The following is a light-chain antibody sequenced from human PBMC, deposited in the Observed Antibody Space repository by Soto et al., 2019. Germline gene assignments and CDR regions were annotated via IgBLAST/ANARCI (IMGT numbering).Light chain of an antibody. CDR3: QPRRSSLT. J-gene: IGKJ4*01. V-gene: IGKV3-11*01. CDR1: QSVSTY. CDR2: DVS. Sequence: IVLTQSPATLSLSPGERATLSCRASQSVSTYLAWYQQKSGQAPRLLIYDVSKRATGIPPRFSGSGAGTDFTLTISSLEPEDSETCYCQPRRSSLTFRGGTKVEIK.